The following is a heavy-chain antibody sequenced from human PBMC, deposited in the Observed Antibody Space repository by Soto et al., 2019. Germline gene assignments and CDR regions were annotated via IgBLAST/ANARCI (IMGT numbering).Heavy chain of an antibody. J-gene: IGHJ4*02. CDR1: GFTFSSYG. Sequence: SGGSLRLSCAASGFTFSSYGMHWVRQAPGKGLEWVAVIWYDGSNKYYADSVKGRFTISRDNSKNTLYLQMNSLRAEDTAVYYCARDSESSSSFDYWGQGTLVTVSS. D-gene: IGHD6-6*01. CDR3: ARDSESSSSFDY. V-gene: IGHV3-33*08. CDR2: IWYDGSNK.